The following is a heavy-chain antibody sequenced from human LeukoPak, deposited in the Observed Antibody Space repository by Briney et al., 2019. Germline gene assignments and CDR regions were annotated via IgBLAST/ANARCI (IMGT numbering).Heavy chain of an antibody. CDR1: GGTFSSYA. D-gene: IGHD3-22*01. V-gene: IGHV1-69*13. CDR3: ARDGNYYDSSGEFDY. Sequence: SVKVSCTASGGTFSSYAISWVRQAPGQGLEWMGGIIPIFGTANYAQKFQGRVTITADESTSTAYMELSSLRSEDTAVYYCARDGNYYDSSGEFDYWGQGTLVTVSS. J-gene: IGHJ4*02. CDR2: IIPIFGTA.